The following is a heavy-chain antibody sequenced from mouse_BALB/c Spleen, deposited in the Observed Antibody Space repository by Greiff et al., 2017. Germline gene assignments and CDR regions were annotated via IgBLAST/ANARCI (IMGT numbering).Heavy chain of an antibody. CDR2: IRNKANGYTT. D-gene: IGHD2-14*01. CDR1: GFTFTDYY. CDR3: TRDHRYDKAWFAY. Sequence: EVKLQESGGGLVQPGGSLRLSCATSGFTFTDYYMSWVRQPPGKALEWLGFIRNKANGYTTEYSASVKGRFTISRDNSKSILYLQMNTLRAEDSATYYCTRDHRYDKAWFAYWGQGTLVTVSA. V-gene: IGHV7-3*02. J-gene: IGHJ3*01.